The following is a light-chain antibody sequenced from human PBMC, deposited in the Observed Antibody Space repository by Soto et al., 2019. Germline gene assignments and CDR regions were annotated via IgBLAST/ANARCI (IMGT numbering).Light chain of an antibody. CDR2: DNS. CDR3: QSYDSSLSGSSV. V-gene: IGLV1-40*01. CDR1: GSNIGAGYD. J-gene: IGLJ1*01. Sequence: QSVLTQPPSVSGAPGQRVTISCTGSGSNIGAGYDVHWYQQLPGTAPKLLIYDNSNRPSGVPDRFSGSKSGTSASLAITGLQAEDEADYYCQSYDSSLSGSSVFGTGTKVTVL.